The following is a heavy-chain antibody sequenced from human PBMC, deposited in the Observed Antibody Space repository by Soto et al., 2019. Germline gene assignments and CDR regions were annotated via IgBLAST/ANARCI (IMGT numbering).Heavy chain of an antibody. V-gene: IGHV4-61*01. CDR1: GGSISSTSYY. CDR3: ARDKQDGIAVAGFLSGFHAEYGMDV. Sequence: SETLSLTCTVSGGSISSTSYYWGWIRQPPGKGLEWIGYIYYSGSTNYNPSLKSRVTISVDTSKNQFSLKLSSVTAADTAVYYCARDKQDGIAVAGFLSGFHAEYGMDVWGQGTTVTVSS. CDR2: IYYSGST. J-gene: IGHJ6*02. D-gene: IGHD6-19*01.